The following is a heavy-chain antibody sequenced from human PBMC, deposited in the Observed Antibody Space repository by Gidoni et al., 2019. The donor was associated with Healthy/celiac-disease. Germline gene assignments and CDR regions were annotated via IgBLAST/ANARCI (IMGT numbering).Heavy chain of an antibody. J-gene: IGHJ4*02. V-gene: IGHV4-39*07. Sequence: QLQLQESGPGLVKPSETLSLTCTVSGGSISSSSYYWGWIRQPPGKGLEWIGSIYYSGSTYYNPSLKSRVTISVDTSKNQFSLKLSSVTAADTAVYYCARDLTQGSWYLGYFDYWGQGTLVTVSS. CDR2: IYYSGST. D-gene: IGHD6-13*01. CDR3: ARDLTQGSWYLGYFDY. CDR1: GGSISSSSYY.